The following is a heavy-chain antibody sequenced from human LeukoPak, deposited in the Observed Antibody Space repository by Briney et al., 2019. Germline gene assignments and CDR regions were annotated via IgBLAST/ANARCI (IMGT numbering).Heavy chain of an antibody. J-gene: IGHJ3*02. Sequence: GGSLRLSCAASGFTFSSYAMSWVRQAPGKGLEWVSAISGSGGSTCYADSVKGRFTISRDNSKNTLYLQMNSLKAEDTAVYYCAKVPLVNGYDDAFDIWGQGTMVIVSS. CDR3: AKVPLVNGYDDAFDI. D-gene: IGHD5-12*01. CDR2: ISGSGGST. V-gene: IGHV3-23*01. CDR1: GFTFSSYA.